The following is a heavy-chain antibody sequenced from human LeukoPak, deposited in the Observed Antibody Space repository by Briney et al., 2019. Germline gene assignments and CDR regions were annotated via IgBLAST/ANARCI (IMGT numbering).Heavy chain of an antibody. CDR3: ARLTELLWFGETATGGLFDY. J-gene: IGHJ4*02. Sequence: SETLSLTCTVSGGSISSSSYYWGWIRQPPGKGLEWIGSIYYSRRTYYNPSLKSRVTISVDTSKNQFSLKLSSVTAADTAVYYCARLTELLWFGETATGGLFDYWGQGTLVTVSS. CDR2: IYYSRRT. V-gene: IGHV4-39*01. D-gene: IGHD3-10*01. CDR1: GGSISSSSYY.